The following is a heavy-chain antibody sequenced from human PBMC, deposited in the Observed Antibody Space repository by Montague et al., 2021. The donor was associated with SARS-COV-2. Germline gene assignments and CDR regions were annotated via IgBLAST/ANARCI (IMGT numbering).Heavy chain of an antibody. Sequence: SETLSLTCTVSDGSIRSYYWNWMRQTPGKGLEWIGYMHNSGTANYNPSLRSRVTLMVDASRNQFSLELSSVTAADTAMYYCTRLPRGSGTWGYFDYWAQGTPVTVSS. V-gene: IGHV4-59*08. D-gene: IGHD3-10*01. CDR3: TRLPRGSGTWGYFDY. J-gene: IGHJ4*02. CDR1: DGSIRSYY. CDR2: MHNSGTA.